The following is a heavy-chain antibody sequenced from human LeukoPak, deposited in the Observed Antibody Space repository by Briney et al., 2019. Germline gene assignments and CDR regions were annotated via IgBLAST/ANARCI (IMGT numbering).Heavy chain of an antibody. CDR3: ARVPSVVVIAIPNWFDP. Sequence: SETLSLTCAVYGGSFSGYYWSWIRQPPGKGLEWIGEINHSESTNYNPSLKSRVTISVDTSKNQFSLKLSSVTAADTAVYYCARVPSVVVIAIPNWFDPWGQGTLVTVSS. V-gene: IGHV4-34*01. D-gene: IGHD2-21*01. CDR1: GGSFSGYY. J-gene: IGHJ5*02. CDR2: INHSEST.